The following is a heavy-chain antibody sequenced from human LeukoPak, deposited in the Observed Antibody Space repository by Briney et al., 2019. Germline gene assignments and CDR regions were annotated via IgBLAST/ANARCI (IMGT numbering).Heavy chain of an antibody. CDR2: ISSSSSYI. CDR1: GFTFSSYS. J-gene: IGHJ4*02. V-gene: IGHV3-21*01. CDR3: ARVPTYGDYVANG. D-gene: IGHD4-17*01. Sequence: GGSLRLSCAASGFTFSSYSMNWVRQAPGKGLEWVSFISSSSSYIYYADSVKGRFTISRDNAKNSLYLQMNSLRAEDTAVHYCARVPTYGDYVANGWGQGTLVTVSS.